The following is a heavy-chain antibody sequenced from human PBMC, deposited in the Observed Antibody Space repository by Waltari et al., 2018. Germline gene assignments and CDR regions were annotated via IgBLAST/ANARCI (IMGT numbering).Heavy chain of an antibody. D-gene: IGHD2-15*01. CDR2: RYYSGST. CDR3: VQLPGY. V-gene: IGHV4-39*01. CDR1: GGSIDSSHNY. Sequence: QVQLQESGPGLVKPSETLSLTCTVSGGSIDSSHNYWGWIRQPPGKGQEWIGSRYYSGSTYYNPSLKSRVTISVDTSKNQFSLNLSSVTAADTAVYYCVQLPGYWGQGTLVTVSS. J-gene: IGHJ4*02.